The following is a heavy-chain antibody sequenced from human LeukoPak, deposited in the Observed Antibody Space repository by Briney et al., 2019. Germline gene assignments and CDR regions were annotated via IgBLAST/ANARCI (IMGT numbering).Heavy chain of an antibody. CDR1: GFTFDDYG. Sequence: PGGSLRLSCAASGFTFDDYGMSWVRQAPGKGLEWVSGINWNGGSTGYADSVKGRFTISRDNAKNSLYLQMNSLRAEDTALYYCARDHEGGGYSYGCYDYWGQGNLVIVSS. V-gene: IGHV3-20*04. D-gene: IGHD5-18*01. J-gene: IGHJ4*02. CDR3: ARDHEGGGYSYGCYDY. CDR2: INWNGGST.